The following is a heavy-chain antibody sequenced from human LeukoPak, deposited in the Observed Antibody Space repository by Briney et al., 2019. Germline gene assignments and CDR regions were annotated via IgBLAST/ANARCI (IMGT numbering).Heavy chain of an antibody. Sequence: GGSLRLSCAASGFTFSSYAMSWVRQAPGKGLEWVSAISGSGGSTYYTDSVKGRFTISRDNSKNTLYLQMNSLRAEDTAVYYFAKPISRGLYYDAFDIWGQGTMVTVSS. CDR3: AKPISRGLYYDAFDI. CDR1: GFTFSSYA. CDR2: ISGSGGST. J-gene: IGHJ3*02. V-gene: IGHV3-23*01. D-gene: IGHD1-26*01.